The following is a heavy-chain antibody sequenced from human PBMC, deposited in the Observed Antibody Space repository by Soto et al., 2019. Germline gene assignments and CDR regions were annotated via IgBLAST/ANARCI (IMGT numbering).Heavy chain of an antibody. Sequence: QVQLVQSGAEVKKPGASVRVSCKASGYTFTSSDVYWVRQATGQGLELMGWMNPNTGNTGYAQKFQGRVTMTSNTSISTAYMELSSLRSEDTAVYYCARGSNHCRVGSCYSDWFDPWGQGTPVTVSS. D-gene: IGHD2-15*01. CDR1: GYTFTSSD. J-gene: IGHJ5*02. CDR2: MNPNTGNT. CDR3: ARGSNHCRVGSCYSDWFDP. V-gene: IGHV1-8*01.